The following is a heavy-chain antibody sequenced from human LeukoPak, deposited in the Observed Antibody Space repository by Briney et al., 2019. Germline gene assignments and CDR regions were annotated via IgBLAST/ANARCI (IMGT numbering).Heavy chain of an antibody. D-gene: IGHD3-10*01. Sequence: GGSLRLSCAASGFTFSSYAMSWVRQAPGKGLEWVSAISGSGGSTYYADSVKGRFTISRDNSKNTLYLQMNSLRAEDTAVYYRAKGAPDYYGSGSYVDYWGQGTLVTVSS. CDR2: ISGSGGST. CDR3: AKGAPDYYGSGSYVDY. J-gene: IGHJ4*02. V-gene: IGHV3-23*01. CDR1: GFTFSSYA.